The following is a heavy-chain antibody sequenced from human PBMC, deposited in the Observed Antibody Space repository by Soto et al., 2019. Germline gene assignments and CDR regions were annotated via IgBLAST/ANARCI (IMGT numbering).Heavy chain of an antibody. D-gene: IGHD6-13*01. CDR2: ISSNGGST. CDR3: VRAGASSWSKTRSFDY. J-gene: IGHJ4*02. Sequence: PGGSLRLSCSASGFAFSNYAMHWVRQAPGKGLEYVSAISSNGGSTFYADSVKGRFTISRDNSKNTLYLQMSSLRTEDTAAYYCVRAGASSWSKTRSFDYWGQGTLVTVSS. CDR1: GFAFSNYA. V-gene: IGHV3-64D*06.